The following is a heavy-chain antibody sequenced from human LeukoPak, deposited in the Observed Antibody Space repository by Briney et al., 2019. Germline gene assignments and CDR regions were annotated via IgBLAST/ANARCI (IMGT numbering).Heavy chain of an antibody. V-gene: IGHV3-23*01. CDR1: GFTFDTYA. CDR3: AKERGDGSGALDY. J-gene: IGHJ4*02. D-gene: IGHD3-10*01. CDR2: LSSSGDRK. Sequence: GGSLRLSCAASGFTFDTYAMSWVRQAPGKGLEWVSALSSSGDRKYYADSVKGRFTISRDNSKNTLYLQMNGLRAEDTAVYYCAKERGDGSGALDYWGQGTLVTVSS.